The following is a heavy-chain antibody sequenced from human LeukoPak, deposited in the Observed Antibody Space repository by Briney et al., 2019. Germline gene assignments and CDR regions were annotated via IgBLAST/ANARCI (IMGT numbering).Heavy chain of an antibody. V-gene: IGHV4-34*01. CDR1: GGSFSGYY. CDR3: ARGLLRFLEYRGRYFDY. Sequence: PSETLSLTCAVYGGSFSGYYWSWIRQPPGKGLEWIGEINHSGSTNYNPSLKSRVTISVDTSKNQFSLKLSSVTAADTAVYYCARGLLRFLEYRGRYFDYWGQGTLVTVSS. D-gene: IGHD3-3*01. J-gene: IGHJ4*02. CDR2: INHSGST.